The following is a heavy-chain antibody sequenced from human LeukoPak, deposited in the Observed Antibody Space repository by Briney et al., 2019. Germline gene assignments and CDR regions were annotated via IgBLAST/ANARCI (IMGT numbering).Heavy chain of an antibody. J-gene: IGHJ4*02. V-gene: IGHV3-30-3*02. CDR2: ISYDGSNK. D-gene: IGHD5-12*01. Sequence: PGRSLRLSCAASGFTLSSNAMHWVRQAPGKGLEWVAVISYDGSNKYYADSVKGRFTISRDSSKNTLYLQMNSLRAEDTAVYYCAKKMATTETFDYWGQGALVTVSS. CDR3: AKKMATTETFDY. CDR1: GFTLSSNA.